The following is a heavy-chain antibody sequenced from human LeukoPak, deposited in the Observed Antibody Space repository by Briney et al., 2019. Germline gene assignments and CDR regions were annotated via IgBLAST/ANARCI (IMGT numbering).Heavy chain of an antibody. Sequence: AETLSLTCAAYGGSFSGYYWSWIRQPPRKGLEWIGEINHSGSTNYNPALKRRVTISVDTSKNQFSLQLRSVTAADTAVYYCARGRGFSGYYYYWGQGTLVTVSS. V-gene: IGHV4-34*01. CDR3: ARGRGFSGYYYY. D-gene: IGHD3-22*01. J-gene: IGHJ4*02. CDR1: GGSFSGYY. CDR2: INHSGST.